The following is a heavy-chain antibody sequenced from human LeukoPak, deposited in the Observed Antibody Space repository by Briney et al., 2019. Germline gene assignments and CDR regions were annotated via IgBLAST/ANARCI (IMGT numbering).Heavy chain of an antibody. V-gene: IGHV3-30*02. CDR3: AKDLRPSTMIVVVYFDY. D-gene: IGHD3-22*01. CDR1: GLTFSSYG. Sequence: GGSLRLSCAASGLTFSSYGMLWVRQAPGKGLEWVAFIRYEGCTKLYADSVKGRFTISRQNHKNTLYLQMNSLRAEDTAVCYCAKDLRPSTMIVVVYFDYWGQGTLVTVSS. CDR2: IRYEGCTK. J-gene: IGHJ4*02.